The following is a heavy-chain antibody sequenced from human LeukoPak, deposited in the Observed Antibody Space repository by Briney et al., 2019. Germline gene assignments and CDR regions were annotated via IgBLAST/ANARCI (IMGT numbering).Heavy chain of an antibody. Sequence: GRSLRLSCGASGFTFSTYGMHCVRQAPGKGLEWVAVISYDGSNKYYAGSVKGRFTISRDNSKNTLYLQMNSLRAEDTAVYYCAKGYCSGGSCFDYWGQGTLVTVSS. J-gene: IGHJ4*02. V-gene: IGHV3-30*18. CDR2: ISYDGSNK. CDR1: GFTFSTYG. D-gene: IGHD2-15*01. CDR3: AKGYCSGGSCFDY.